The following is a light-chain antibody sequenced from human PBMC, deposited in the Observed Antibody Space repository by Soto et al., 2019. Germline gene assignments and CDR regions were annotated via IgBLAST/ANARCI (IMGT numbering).Light chain of an antibody. CDR3: QQYNSYSPLT. J-gene: IGKJ4*01. V-gene: IGKV1-16*01. Sequence: DIQMTQSPSSVSASVGDTVTLTCRASQDISTWVAWYQQKPGKAPKLLISAASTLESGVPGRFSGSGSGTDFTLIISSLQPEDFATYYCQQYNSYSPLTFGGGTKVDI. CDR1: QDISTW. CDR2: AAS.